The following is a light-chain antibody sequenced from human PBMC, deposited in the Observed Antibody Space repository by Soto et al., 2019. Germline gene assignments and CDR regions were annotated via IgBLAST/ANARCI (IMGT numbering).Light chain of an antibody. J-gene: IGKJ1*01. CDR2: GAS. Sequence: EIVLTQSPGTPSLSPGERATLSCRASQSVSSSYLAWYQQKPGQAPRLLIYGASSRATGIPDRFSGSGSGTDFTLTISRLEPEDFAVYYCQQYGISPVTFGQGTKVDIK. CDR1: QSVSSSY. CDR3: QQYGISPVT. V-gene: IGKV3-20*01.